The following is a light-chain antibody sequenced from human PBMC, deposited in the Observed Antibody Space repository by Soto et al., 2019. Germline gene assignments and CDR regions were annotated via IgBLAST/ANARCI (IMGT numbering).Light chain of an antibody. CDR1: QCISRW. Sequence: DIQMTQSPSTLSASVGDRVTITCRASQCISRWLAWYQQKPGKAPKLLIYDASSLESGVPSRFSGSGSGTEFTLTINSLQPDDFATYYCQQYNTYPWTFGQGTKVDIK. CDR3: QQYNTYPWT. CDR2: DAS. V-gene: IGKV1-5*01. J-gene: IGKJ1*01.